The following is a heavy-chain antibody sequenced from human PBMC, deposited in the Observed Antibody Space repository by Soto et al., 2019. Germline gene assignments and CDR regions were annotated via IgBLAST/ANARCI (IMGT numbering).Heavy chain of an antibody. V-gene: IGHV1-69*13. CDR3: ARGAAAGTGWFDP. Sequence: GASVKVSCKASGGTFSSYAISWVRQAPGQGLEWMGGIIPIFGTANYAQKFQGRVTITADGSTSTAYMELSSLRSEDTAVYYCARGAAAGTGWFDPWGQGTLVTVSS. D-gene: IGHD6-13*01. J-gene: IGHJ5*02. CDR2: IIPIFGTA. CDR1: GGTFSSYA.